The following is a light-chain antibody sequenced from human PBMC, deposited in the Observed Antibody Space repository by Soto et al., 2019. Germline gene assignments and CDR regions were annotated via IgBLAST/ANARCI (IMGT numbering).Light chain of an antibody. CDR3: QLYGSSPMYT. CDR2: GAA. Sequence: EIVLSQSPGTLSLSPGERATLSCRASQSVTSTSLSWYQQKTGQAPRLLIYGAANRATGIPDRFSGRGSGTDFTLTISRLEPEDFAVYYCQLYGSSPMYTFGQGTTVELK. J-gene: IGKJ2*01. CDR1: QSVTSTS. V-gene: IGKV3-20*01.